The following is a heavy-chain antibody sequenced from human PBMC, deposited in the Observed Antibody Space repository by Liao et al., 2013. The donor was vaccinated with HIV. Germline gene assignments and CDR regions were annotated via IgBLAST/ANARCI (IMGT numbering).Heavy chain of an antibody. J-gene: IGHJ4*02. Sequence: QVQLQESGPGLVKPSQTLSLTCTVSGGSISSGSYYWGWIRQPPGKGLEWIGTIYYTGSTYYNPSLKSRVTISIDTSKNQFSLKLNSVTAADTAVYYCARGSSGYYNYWGQGTLVTVSS. CDR2: IYYTGST. CDR1: GGSISSGSYY. V-gene: IGHV4-39*07. CDR3: ARGSSGYYNY. D-gene: IGHD3-22*01.